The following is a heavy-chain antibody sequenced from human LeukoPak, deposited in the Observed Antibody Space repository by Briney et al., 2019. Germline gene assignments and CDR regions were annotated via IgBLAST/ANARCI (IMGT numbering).Heavy chain of an antibody. V-gene: IGHV3-23*01. D-gene: IGHD3-10*01. CDR1: GFTFSSYA. J-gene: IGHJ4*02. CDR3: AKDYYYGSGSYQFPGY. CDR2: ISGSGGST. Sequence: GGSLRLSCAASGFTFSSYAMSWVRQAPGKGLEWVSAISGSGGSTYYADSVKGRFTISRDNSKNTLYLQMNSLRAEDTAVYYCAKDYYYGSGSYQFPGYWGQGTLVTVPS.